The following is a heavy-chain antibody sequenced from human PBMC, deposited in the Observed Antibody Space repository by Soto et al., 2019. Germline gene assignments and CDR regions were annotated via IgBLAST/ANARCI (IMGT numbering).Heavy chain of an antibody. J-gene: IGHJ6*02. CDR3: AKDCTSTTCYLYYYGMDV. Sequence: PSETLSLTCTVSGGSISSHYWSWIRQSPGQGLEWIGHIYHSGSTYYNPSLKSRVTISVDTSKNQFSLKLSSVTAADTAVYYCAKDCTSTTCYLYYYGMDVWGQGTTVTVSS. D-gene: IGHD2-2*01. V-gene: IGHV4-59*04. CDR1: GGSISSHY. CDR2: IYHSGST.